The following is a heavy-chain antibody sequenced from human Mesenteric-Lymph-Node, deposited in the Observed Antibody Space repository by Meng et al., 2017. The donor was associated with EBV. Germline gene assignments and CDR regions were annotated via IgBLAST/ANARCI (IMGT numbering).Heavy chain of an antibody. V-gene: IGHV4-34*02. CDR3: ARGYCTTTTCYALVFDP. Sequence: QVQLQQWGAGLVKPSEXLSRTCEXSGGSFSGYYWGWIRQPPGKGLEWIGEINHSGTTNYNPSLKSRVTISIDTSQNQFSLKMTSVDDADTAVYYCARGYCTTTTCYALVFDPWGEGTLVTVSS. J-gene: IGHJ5*02. CDR2: INHSGTT. D-gene: IGHD2-2*01. CDR1: GGSFSGYY.